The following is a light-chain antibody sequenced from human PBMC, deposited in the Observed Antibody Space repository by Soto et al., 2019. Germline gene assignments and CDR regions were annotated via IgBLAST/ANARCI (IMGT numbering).Light chain of an antibody. J-gene: IGKJ2*01. CDR1: QSVSSNY. V-gene: IGKV3-20*01. CDR2: GAS. CDR3: QQYGSSPNT. Sequence: EIVLTQSPGTLSLSPGERATLSCRASQSVSSNYLAWYQQKPGQAPRLLIYGASSRATGIPDRFSGSGSGTDFTLTISRLEPEDFAEYYCQQYGSSPNTFGQGTKLEIK.